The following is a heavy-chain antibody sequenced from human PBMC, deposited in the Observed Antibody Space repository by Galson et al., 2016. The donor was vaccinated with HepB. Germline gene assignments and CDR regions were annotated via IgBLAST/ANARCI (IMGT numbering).Heavy chain of an antibody. D-gene: IGHD1-26*01. V-gene: IGHV5-51*01. CDR2: IYPGDSDT. Sequence: QSGAEVKKPGESLKISCLGSGDIFRSHWIAWVRQKPGKGLEWMGLIYPGDSDTKYSPSFQGRVTISADKSLSTAYLQWSSLKASETATYYCASQRFSGSYGWFDPWGQGTQVTVSS. CDR1: GDIFRSHW. J-gene: IGHJ5*02. CDR3: ASQRFSGSYGWFDP.